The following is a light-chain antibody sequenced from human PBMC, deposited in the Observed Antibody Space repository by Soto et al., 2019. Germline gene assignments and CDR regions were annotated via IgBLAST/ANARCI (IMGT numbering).Light chain of an antibody. CDR3: ISYTGSSTSYV. V-gene: IGLV2-14*01. J-gene: IGLJ1*01. Sequence: THPASVTEPTDRRTTIWCRVSRCDIARYNYVAWYQQFPGKTPKILIYGVSNRPSGVSSRFSGSKSGNTASLTISGLQAEDEADYYCISYTGSSTSYVFGSGTKVTVL. CDR1: RCDIARYNY. CDR2: GVS.